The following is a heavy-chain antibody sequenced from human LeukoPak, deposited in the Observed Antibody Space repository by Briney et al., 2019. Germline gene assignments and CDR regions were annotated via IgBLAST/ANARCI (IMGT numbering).Heavy chain of an antibody. CDR1: GGSISSYY. Sequence: SVTLSLTCTVSGGSISSYYWSWIRQPPGKGLEWIGYIYYSGSTNYNPSLKSRVTISVDTSKNQFSLKLSSVTAADTAVYYCAREGFSSGWPTTYNYFDYWGQGTLVTVSS. CDR3: AREGFSSGWPTTYNYFDY. V-gene: IGHV4-59*01. J-gene: IGHJ4*02. CDR2: IYYSGST. D-gene: IGHD6-19*01.